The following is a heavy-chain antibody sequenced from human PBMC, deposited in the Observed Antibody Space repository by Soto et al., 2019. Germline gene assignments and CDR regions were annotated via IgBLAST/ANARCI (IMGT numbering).Heavy chain of an antibody. V-gene: IGHV3-48*02. D-gene: IGHD3-22*01. CDR1: GFSIGCCS. CDR2: ISSSSSTT. J-gene: IGHJ6*02. CDR3: ARYYYDSSGYGGMDV. Sequence: EVQLVESGGGLVQPGGSLRLSCAASGFSIGCCSMNWVRQAPGRGLEWVSYISSSSSTTHYADSVKGRFTVSRDTAKNSLYLQMNGLRDEDRAVYYCARYYYDSSGYGGMDVWGQGTTVTVSS.